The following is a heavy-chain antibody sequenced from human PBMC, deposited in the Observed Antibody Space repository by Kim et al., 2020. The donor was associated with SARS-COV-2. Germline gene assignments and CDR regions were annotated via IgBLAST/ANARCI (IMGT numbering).Heavy chain of an antibody. J-gene: IGHJ3*01. CDR1: GGSLRASD. CDR2: INQSGSN. CDR3: GRGGLDV. Sequence: SETLSLTCAVFGGSLRASDWHWIRQPPGKGLGWIGEINQSGSNNYHPSLKSRVAISIDTSKNQFSLKLRSVTAADTAVFYCGRGGLDVWGQGTMVTVSS. V-gene: IGHV4-34*01.